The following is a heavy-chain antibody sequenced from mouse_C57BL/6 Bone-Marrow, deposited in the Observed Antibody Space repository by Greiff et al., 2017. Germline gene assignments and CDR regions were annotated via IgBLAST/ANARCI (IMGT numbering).Heavy chain of an antibody. CDR2: IDPSASYT. Sequence: QVQLQQPGAELVMPGASVKLSCKASGYTFTSYWMHWVKQRPGQGLEWIGEIDPSASYTNYNQKFKGKSTLTVDKSSSTAYMQLSSLTSEDSAVYYCARLSDYDVKVWLAYGGQVTLVTVSA. CDR1: GYTFTSYW. V-gene: IGHV1-69*01. CDR3: ARLSDYDVKVWLAY. D-gene: IGHD2-4*01. J-gene: IGHJ3*01.